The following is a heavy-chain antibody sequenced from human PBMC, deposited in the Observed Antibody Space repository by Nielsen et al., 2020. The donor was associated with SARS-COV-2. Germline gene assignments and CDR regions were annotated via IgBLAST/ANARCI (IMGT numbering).Heavy chain of an antibody. CDR3: ARFGPSSFVEYQPQNWFGP. Sequence: GESLKISCAASGFTFSRHAMTWVRQAPGKGLEWVSGITGIGGGATYYADSVKGRFTISRDNARNSLYLQMNSLRADDAAVYYCARFGPSSFVEYQPQNWFGPWGQGVLVTVSS. CDR2: ITGIGGGAT. J-gene: IGHJ5*02. D-gene: IGHD2-2*01. V-gene: IGHV3-23*01. CDR1: GFTFSRHA.